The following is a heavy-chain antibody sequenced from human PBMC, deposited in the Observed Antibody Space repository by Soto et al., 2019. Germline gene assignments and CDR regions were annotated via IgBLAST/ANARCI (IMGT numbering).Heavy chain of an antibody. J-gene: IGHJ4*02. V-gene: IGHV3-66*01. D-gene: IGHD1-7*01. CDR3: ARDLYGVDVTPADTNF. CDR2: IYDGGST. Sequence: VHLVESGGGLVQPGGSLRLSCAASGFTVSSNYMSWVRQAPGKGLEWVSVIYDGGSTFYADSVKGRFTISSDNSKNNLYLEMNYLRAEDTAVYYCARDLYGVDVTPADTNFGGQGILVTVSS. CDR1: GFTVSSNY.